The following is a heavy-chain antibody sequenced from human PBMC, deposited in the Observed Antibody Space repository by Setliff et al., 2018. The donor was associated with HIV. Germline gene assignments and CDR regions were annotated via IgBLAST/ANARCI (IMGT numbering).Heavy chain of an antibody. Sequence: GASVKVSCKASGYTFTSYDISWVRQAPGQGLEWMGWISAYNGYTNYAQKLQGRVTMTTDTSTSTAYIELRSLRSDDTAVYYCARDPTGGAARFDYWGQGTLVTVSS. CDR3: ARDPTGGAARFDY. D-gene: IGHD6-6*01. V-gene: IGHV1-18*01. J-gene: IGHJ4*02. CDR2: ISAYNGYT. CDR1: GYTFTSYD.